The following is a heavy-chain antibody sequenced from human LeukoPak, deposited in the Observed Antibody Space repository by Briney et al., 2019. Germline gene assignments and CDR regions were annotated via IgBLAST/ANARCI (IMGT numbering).Heavy chain of an antibody. V-gene: IGHV4-59*01. CDR1: DDSITMYY. CDR3: ARGRVSSSTWHSTYYYYFYMDV. Sequence: SETLSLTCSVSDDSITMYYWTWIRQPPGKGLEWIGYVDHTGNTNFNPSLNGRVSISRDTSKNLFALRLRSVAAEDTAVYFCARGRVSSSTWHSTYYYYFYMDVWGKGTTVTVSS. J-gene: IGHJ6*03. CDR2: VDHTGNT. D-gene: IGHD4-11*01.